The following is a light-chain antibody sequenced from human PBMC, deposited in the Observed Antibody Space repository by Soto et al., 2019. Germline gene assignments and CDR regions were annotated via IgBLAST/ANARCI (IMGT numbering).Light chain of an antibody. CDR3: QQRSNWPLRYT. CDR2: DAS. Sequence: EIVLTQSPATLSLSPGERATLSCRASQSVSSYLAWYQQKPGQAPRLLIYDASNRATGIPARFSGSGSGTDFTLTIRSLEPEDFAVYYCQQRSNWPLRYTFGQGTKLEIK. V-gene: IGKV3-11*01. J-gene: IGKJ2*01. CDR1: QSVSSY.